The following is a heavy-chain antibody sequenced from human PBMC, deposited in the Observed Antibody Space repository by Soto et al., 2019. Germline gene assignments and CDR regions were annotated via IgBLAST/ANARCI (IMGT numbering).Heavy chain of an antibody. CDR1: GGSVSSGHFY. CDR2: IYYSGST. D-gene: IGHD6-19*01. J-gene: IGHJ4*02. Sequence: QVQLQESGPGLVKPSETLSLTCTVSGGSVSSGHFYWSWIRQPPGKGLEWIGYIYYSGSTKYNPSLRSRVTILVDTSKNQFSLKLTPVTAADTAVYYCARSGSGSGWLGGQGTLVTVSS. V-gene: IGHV4-61*01. CDR3: ARSGSGSGWL.